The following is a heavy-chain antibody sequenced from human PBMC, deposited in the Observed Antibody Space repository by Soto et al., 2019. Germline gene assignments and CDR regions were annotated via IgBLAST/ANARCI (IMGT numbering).Heavy chain of an antibody. CDR3: ARHTSSRDYGDFDY. CDR1: GGSISGYY. CDR2: VYYTGST. J-gene: IGHJ4*02. D-gene: IGHD3-3*01. V-gene: IGHV4-59*08. Sequence: QVQLQESGPGLVKPSETLSRTCTVSGGSISGYYWSWLRQPPGKGLEYIGYVYYTGSTNYNPSLKSRVTISVDTSKNQFSLKLSSVTTADTAVYYCARHTSSRDYGDFDYWGQGTLVTVSS.